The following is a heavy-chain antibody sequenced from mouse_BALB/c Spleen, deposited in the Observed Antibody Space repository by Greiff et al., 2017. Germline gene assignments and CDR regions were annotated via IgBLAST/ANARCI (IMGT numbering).Heavy chain of an antibody. V-gene: IGHV1-9*01. J-gene: IGHJ3*01. CDR3: ARRYGSSYEAPAWFAY. CDR1: GYPFSSYW. D-gene: IGHD1-1*01. Sequence: VQLQQSGAELMKPGASVKISCKATGYPFSSYWIEWVKQRPGHGLEWIGEILPGSGSTNYNEKFKGKATFTAATSSNTAYMQLSSLTSEDSAVYYCARRYGSSYEAPAWFAYWGQGTLVTVSA. CDR2: ILPGSGST.